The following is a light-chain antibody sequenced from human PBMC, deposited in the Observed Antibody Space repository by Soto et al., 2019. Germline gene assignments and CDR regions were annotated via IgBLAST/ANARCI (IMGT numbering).Light chain of an antibody. V-gene: IGKV1-27*01. CDR3: QKYDNAPPWT. CDR1: QGISNH. Sequence: DLQMTQSPSSLSASVGDRVTLTCRASQGISNHLAWYQQKPGKVPKLLIYGASTLQSGVPSRFSGSGSGTDFTLTISSLQPEDVATYYCQKYDNAPPWTCGQGTKVEI. CDR2: GAS. J-gene: IGKJ1*01.